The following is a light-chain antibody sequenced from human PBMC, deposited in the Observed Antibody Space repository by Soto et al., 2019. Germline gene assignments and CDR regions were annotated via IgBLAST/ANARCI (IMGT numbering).Light chain of an antibody. CDR2: GAS. V-gene: IGKV3-15*01. J-gene: IGKJ2*01. CDR1: QSIDNT. Sequence: EIVMTQSPATLSVSPGEGATLSCRASQSIDNTIAWYQQKPGQAPRLLIYGASTRAAGIPARFSGSGSGTEFTLSIASLQSEDFAVYYCQQYGRLPPYTFGQGTKLEIK. CDR3: QQYGRLPPYT.